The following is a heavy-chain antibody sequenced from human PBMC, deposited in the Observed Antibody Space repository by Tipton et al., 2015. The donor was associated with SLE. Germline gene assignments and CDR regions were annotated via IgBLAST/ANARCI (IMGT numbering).Heavy chain of an antibody. V-gene: IGHV3-30*04. Sequence: SLRLSCAASGFTFSSYAMHWVRQAPGKGLEWVAVISYDGSNKYYADSVKGRFTISRDNSKNTLYLQMNSLRAEDTAVYYCARENTMVVTWGLDYWGQGTLVTVSS. CDR1: GFTFSSYA. CDR2: ISYDGSNK. CDR3: ARENTMVVTWGLDY. D-gene: IGHD4-23*01. J-gene: IGHJ4*02.